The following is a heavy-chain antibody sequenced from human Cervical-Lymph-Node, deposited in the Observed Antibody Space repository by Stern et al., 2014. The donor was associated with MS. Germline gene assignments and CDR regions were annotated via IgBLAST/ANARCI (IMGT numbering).Heavy chain of an antibody. CDR2: ISVYNGNI. D-gene: IGHD1-26*01. V-gene: IGHV1-18*01. Sequence: QVQLVQSGAEVKKPGASVKVSCKASGFTFSNYGLSWVRQAPGQGLEWMGWISVYNGNIDFAQKFQGRLTMTTDTSTSTVYMELRSLRSYDTAVYYCTRDRGIMGTTTGDYWGQGTLVSVSS. J-gene: IGHJ4*02. CDR1: GFTFSNYG. CDR3: TRDRGIMGTTTGDY.